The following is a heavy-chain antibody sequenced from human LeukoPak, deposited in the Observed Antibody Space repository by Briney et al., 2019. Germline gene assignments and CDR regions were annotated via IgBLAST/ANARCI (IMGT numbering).Heavy chain of an antibody. D-gene: IGHD1-7*01. CDR3: ARAPYITGTTG. CDR1: GYTFTSYY. J-gene: IGHJ4*02. CDR2: INPSGGST. Sequence: ASVKVSCKASGYTFTSYYMHWVRQAPGQGLEWMGIINPSGGSTSYAQKFQGRVTITADKSTSTAYMELSSLRSEDTAVYYCARAPYITGTTGWGQGTLVTVSS. V-gene: IGHV1-46*01.